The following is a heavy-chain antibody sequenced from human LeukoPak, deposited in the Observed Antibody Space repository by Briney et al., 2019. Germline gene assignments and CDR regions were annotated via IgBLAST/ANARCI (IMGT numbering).Heavy chain of an antibody. J-gene: IGHJ4*02. V-gene: IGHV3-23*01. Sequence: GGSLRLSCVASGISLSNYGMTWVRQAPGKGLEWVSYISDRGGSTTYADSVKGRFTISRDTSLNTLFLQMNNLRADDTAVYFCAKRGVVIRGILVIGYHQEAYHYDFWGQGVLVTVSS. D-gene: IGHD3-10*01. CDR1: GISLSNYG. CDR2: ISDRGGST. CDR3: AKRGVVIRGILVIGYHQEAYHYDF.